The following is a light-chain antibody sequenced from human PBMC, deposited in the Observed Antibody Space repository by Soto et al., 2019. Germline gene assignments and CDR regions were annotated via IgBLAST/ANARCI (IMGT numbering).Light chain of an antibody. CDR2: AAS. Sequence: DIQLTQSPSFLSASVGDRVTITCRASQGISSSLAWYQQKPGKAPKLLIYAASTLRSGVPSRFSGSGSGTEFTLTISSLQPEDLATYYCQQFNSYPRTFGQGTKVEIK. CDR1: QGISSS. CDR3: QQFNSYPRT. J-gene: IGKJ1*01. V-gene: IGKV1-9*01.